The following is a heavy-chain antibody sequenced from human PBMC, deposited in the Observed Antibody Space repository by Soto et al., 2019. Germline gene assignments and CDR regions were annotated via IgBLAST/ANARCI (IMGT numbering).Heavy chain of an antibody. Sequence: EVQLVESGGGLVQPGRSLRLSCAASGFTFDDYAMHWVRQAPGKGLEWVSGISWNSGSIGYADSVKGRFTISRDNAKNSLYLQMNSMRAEDTALYYCAKALSYDFWSGYYYMDVWGKGTTVTVSS. CDR1: GFTFDDYA. CDR2: ISWNSGSI. V-gene: IGHV3-9*01. CDR3: AKALSYDFWSGYYYMDV. D-gene: IGHD3-3*01. J-gene: IGHJ6*03.